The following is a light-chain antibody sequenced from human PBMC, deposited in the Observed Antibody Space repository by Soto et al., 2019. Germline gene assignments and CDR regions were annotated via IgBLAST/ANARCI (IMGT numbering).Light chain of an antibody. V-gene: IGKV3-11*01. CDR3: QQRSNWPSS. J-gene: IGKJ4*01. Sequence: EVVWTQSPATLSLSPGLRATLSCRASQGVSRFLAWYQQKPGQAPRLLIYDASNRATGIPARLSGSGSGTYFALSISSLEPEDFAVYYCQQRSNWPSSFGGGTKVEIK. CDR1: QGVSRF. CDR2: DAS.